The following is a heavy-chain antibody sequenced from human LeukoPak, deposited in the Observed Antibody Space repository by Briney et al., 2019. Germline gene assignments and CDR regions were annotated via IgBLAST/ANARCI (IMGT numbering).Heavy chain of an antibody. Sequence: GGFLRLSCAASGFTLNTYGMHWVRQAPGKGLEWVAFIRFDGSNKYYADSVKGRFTISRDNSKNTLYLQMKSLRPEDTAVYYCARGDGYCSSASCSGNWGQGTLVTVSS. V-gene: IGHV3-30*02. CDR3: ARGDGYCSSASCSGN. D-gene: IGHD2-2*03. CDR2: IRFDGSNK. CDR1: GFTLNTYG. J-gene: IGHJ4*02.